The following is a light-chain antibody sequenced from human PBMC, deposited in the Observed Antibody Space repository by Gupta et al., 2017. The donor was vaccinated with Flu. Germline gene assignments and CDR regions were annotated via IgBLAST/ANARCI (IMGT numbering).Light chain of an antibody. V-gene: IGKV6-21*01. Sequence: ETVLTQYPDFESVTPKEKITITCRASQNIGRSLHWYQQRPGQSPKLLIKYASQSFSGVSSRFSGSGSGTDFTLTINRVEVEDAATYYCHQGSSFPTFGQGTKVEIK. CDR3: HQGSSFPT. CDR2: YAS. CDR1: QNIGRS. J-gene: IGKJ1*01.